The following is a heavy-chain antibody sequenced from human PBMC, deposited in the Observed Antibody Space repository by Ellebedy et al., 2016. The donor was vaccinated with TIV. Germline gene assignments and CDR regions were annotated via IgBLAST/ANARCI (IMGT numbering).Heavy chain of an antibody. Sequence: GESLKISCAASGFTFSDYYMSWIRQAPGKGLEWVSYIFSSGSPIYYADSVKGRFIISRDNAKNSLYLQMNSLRAEDTAIYYCARGFSSAWYRDNWGQGTLVTVSS. CDR1: GFTFSDYY. J-gene: IGHJ4*02. V-gene: IGHV3-11*01. D-gene: IGHD6-13*01. CDR2: IFSSGSPI. CDR3: ARGFSSAWYRDN.